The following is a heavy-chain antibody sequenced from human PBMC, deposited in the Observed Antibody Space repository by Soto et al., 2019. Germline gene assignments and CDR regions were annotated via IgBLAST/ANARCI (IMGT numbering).Heavy chain of an antibody. CDR3: AKEAAGILNWFDP. J-gene: IGHJ5*02. Sequence: QVQLQESGPGLVKPSQTLSLTCTVSGGSISSGGYYWSWIRQHPGKGLEWIGYIYHSESTYFNPPLKSRVTISADTSKNQYSLKLSSVTVADTAVYYCAKEAAGILNWFDPWGQGTLVTVSS. D-gene: IGHD6-25*01. CDR2: IYHSEST. V-gene: IGHV4-31*03. CDR1: GGSISSGGYY.